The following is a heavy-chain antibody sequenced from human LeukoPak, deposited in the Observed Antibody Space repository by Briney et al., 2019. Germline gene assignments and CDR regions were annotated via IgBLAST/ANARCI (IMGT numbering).Heavy chain of an antibody. CDR3: ARPRSITMVRGVIIAHNAFDI. V-gene: IGHV5-51*01. CDR1: GYSFTSYW. CDR2: IYPGDSDT. Sequence: GESLKISCKGSGYSFTSYWIGWVRQMPGKGLEWMGIIYPGDSDTRYSPSFQGQVTISADKSISTAYLQWSSLKASDTAMYYCARPRSITMVRGVIIAHNAFDIWGQGTMVTVSS. J-gene: IGHJ3*02. D-gene: IGHD3-10*01.